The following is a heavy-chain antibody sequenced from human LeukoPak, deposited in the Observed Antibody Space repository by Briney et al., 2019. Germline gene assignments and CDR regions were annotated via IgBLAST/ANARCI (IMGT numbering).Heavy chain of an antibody. Sequence: GGSLRLSCAASGFTFSSYAMHWVRQAPGKGLEWVAVISYDGSNKYYADSAKGRFTISRDNSKNTLYLQMNSLTAEDTAVYYCARDYRITYYYYYGMDVWGQGTTVTVSS. CDR3: ARDYRITYYYYYGMDV. CDR1: GFTFSSYA. CDR2: ISYDGSNK. J-gene: IGHJ6*02. D-gene: IGHD5-24*01. V-gene: IGHV3-30-3*01.